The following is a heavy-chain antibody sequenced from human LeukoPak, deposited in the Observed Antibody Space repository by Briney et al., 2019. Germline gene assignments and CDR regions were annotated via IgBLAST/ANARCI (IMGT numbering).Heavy chain of an antibody. CDR1: GFTFSSYS. Sequence: GGSLRLSCAASGFTFSSYSMSWVRQAPGKGLEWVSSISSSSSYIYYADSVKGRFTISRDNAKNSLYLQMNSLRAEDTTVYYCARGGSGSYLGDYWGQGTLVTVSS. D-gene: IGHD1-26*01. J-gene: IGHJ4*02. CDR2: ISSSSSYI. CDR3: ARGGSGSYLGDY. V-gene: IGHV3-21*01.